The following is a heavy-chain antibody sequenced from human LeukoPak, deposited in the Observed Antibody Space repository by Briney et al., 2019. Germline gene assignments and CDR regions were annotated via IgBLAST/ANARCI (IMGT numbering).Heavy chain of an antibody. CDR2: ISAYNGNT. CDR1: GYPVTRYG. D-gene: IGHD2-15*01. V-gene: IGHV1-18*01. Sequence: GASVEASCKAFGYPVTRYGISWVGQAPGQGLEWMGWISAYNGNTTYAQKLQGRVTMTTDTATSTDYMELRSLRSDDTAVYYCAREGDNCSGGSCYFWFDPWGQGTLVTVSS. J-gene: IGHJ5*02. CDR3: AREGDNCSGGSCYFWFDP.